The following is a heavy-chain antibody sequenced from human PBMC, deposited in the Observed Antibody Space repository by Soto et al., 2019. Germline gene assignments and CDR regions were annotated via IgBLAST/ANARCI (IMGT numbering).Heavy chain of an antibody. CDR3: ARDLDDFWSGYYSDWYYGTDV. Sequence: QVQLVESGGGVVQAGRSLKLSCAASAFTFNNYAFHWVRQAPDKGLEWVAGISYDGGKKYYADSVKGRFTFSRDNSENTLYLQMNSPRVEDTGIYYCARDLDDFWSGYYSDWYYGTDVWGQGTKVFVSS. V-gene: IGHV3-30-3*01. D-gene: IGHD3-3*01. CDR2: ISYDGGKK. CDR1: AFTFNNYA. J-gene: IGHJ6*02.